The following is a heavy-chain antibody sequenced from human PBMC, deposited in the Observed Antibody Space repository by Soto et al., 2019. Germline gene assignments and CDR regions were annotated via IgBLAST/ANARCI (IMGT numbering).Heavy chain of an antibody. D-gene: IGHD3-3*01. CDR3: AKDGTFWSGPSEYFQH. V-gene: IGHV3-23*01. J-gene: IGHJ1*01. Sequence: LRLSCAASGFTFSSYAMSWVRQAPGKGLEWVSAISGSGGSTYYADSVKGRFTISRDNSKNTLYLQMNSLRAEDTAVYYCAKDGTFWSGPSEYFQHWGQGTLVTVSS. CDR2: ISGSGGST. CDR1: GFTFSSYA.